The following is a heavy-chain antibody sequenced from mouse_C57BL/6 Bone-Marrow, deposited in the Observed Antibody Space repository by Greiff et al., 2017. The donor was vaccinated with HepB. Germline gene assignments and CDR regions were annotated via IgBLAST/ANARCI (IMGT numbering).Heavy chain of an antibody. Sequence: EVQLQQSGPELVKPGASVKISCKASGYSFTGYYMNWVKQSPEKSLEWIGEINPSTGGTTYNQKFKAKATLTVDKSSSTAYMQLKSLTSEDSAVYYCARHHYYGTGFDYWGQGTTLTVSS. CDR1: GYSFTGYY. D-gene: IGHD1-1*01. CDR3: ARHHYYGTGFDY. V-gene: IGHV1-42*01. CDR2: INPSTGGT. J-gene: IGHJ2*01.